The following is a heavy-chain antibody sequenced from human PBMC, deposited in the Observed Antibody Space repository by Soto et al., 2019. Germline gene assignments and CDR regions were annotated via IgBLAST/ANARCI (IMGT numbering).Heavy chain of an antibody. CDR1: GGSFSGHF. Sequence: SETLSLTCAVYGGSFSGHFCSWVRQPPGKGLEWIGEINYSGTTISRDNAESTLYLQMNSLRVEDTAVYFCATGDSGYLRTGYWGQGTQVTVSS. V-gene: IGHV4-34*01. D-gene: IGHD5-12*01. CDR2: INYSGTT. CDR3: Y. J-gene: IGHJ4*02.